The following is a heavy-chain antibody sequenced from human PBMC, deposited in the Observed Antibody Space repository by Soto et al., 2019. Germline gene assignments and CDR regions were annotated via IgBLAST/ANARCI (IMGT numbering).Heavy chain of an antibody. V-gene: IGHV1-2*02. J-gene: IGHJ3*02. CDR1: GYTLTGYH. CDR2: INPNNGDT. D-gene: IGHD5-12*01. Sequence: RASVKVSCKASGYTLTGYHIHWVRQAPGQGLEWMGWINPNNGDTNHAQKFQGRVTMTRDTSISTAYMELSRLRSDDTAVYFCARGSGYGAFEIWGRGTMVTVSS. CDR3: ARGSGYGAFEI.